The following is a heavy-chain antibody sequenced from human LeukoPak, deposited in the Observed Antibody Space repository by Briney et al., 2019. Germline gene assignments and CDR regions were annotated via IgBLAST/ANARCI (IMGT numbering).Heavy chain of an antibody. D-gene: IGHD6-6*01. Sequence: PSETLSLTCTVSGGSISSSSYYWGWLRQPPGKGLEWIGSIYYSGSTYYNPSLKSRVTISVDTSKNQFSLKLSSVTAADTAVYYCARDDEAARHFDYWGQGTLVTVSS. CDR1: GGSISSSSYY. CDR2: IYYSGST. CDR3: ARDDEAARHFDY. V-gene: IGHV4-39*07. J-gene: IGHJ4*02.